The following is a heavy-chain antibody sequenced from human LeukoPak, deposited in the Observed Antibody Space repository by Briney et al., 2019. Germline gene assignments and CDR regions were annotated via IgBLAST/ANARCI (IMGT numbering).Heavy chain of an antibody. CDR1: GFTFSSSA. J-gene: IGHJ2*01. V-gene: IGHV3-23*01. Sequence: GGSLRLSCAASGFTFSSSAMSWVRQAPGKGLEWVSTISGSDSSTYYADSVKGRFTISRDNSKNTLYLQMNSLRAEDTAVYYCAKDGYYDSSAYYYVRYFDLWGRGTLVTVSS. CDR3: AKDGYYDSSAYYYVRYFDL. D-gene: IGHD3-22*01. CDR2: ISGSDSST.